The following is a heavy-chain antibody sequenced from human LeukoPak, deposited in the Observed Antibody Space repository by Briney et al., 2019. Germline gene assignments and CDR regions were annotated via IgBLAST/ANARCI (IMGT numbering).Heavy chain of an antibody. CDR3: ARDALPTVSDYYYMDV. CDR2: INPNSGGT. J-gene: IGHJ6*03. D-gene: IGHD4-17*01. V-gene: IGHV1-2*02. CDR1: GYTFTGYY. Sequence: GASVKVSCKASGYTFTGYYMHWVRQAPGQGLEWMGWINPNSGGTNYAQEFQGRVTMTRDTSISTAYMELSRLRSDDTAVYYCARDALPTVSDYYYMDVWGKGTTVTVSS.